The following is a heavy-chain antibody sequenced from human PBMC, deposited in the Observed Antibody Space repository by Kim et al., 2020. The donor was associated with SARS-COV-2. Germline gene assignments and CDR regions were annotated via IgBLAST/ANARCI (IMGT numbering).Heavy chain of an antibody. J-gene: IGHJ6*02. CDR2: ISGSGGGT. Sequence: GGSLRLSCAASGFTFTDYAMTWVRQAPGKGLEWVSVISGSGGGTRYSDSVKGRFTISRDNSKNTLALQMNSLTAEDTAVYFCAKAGYCGPNCYSEIHYYGLDVWGPGTAVTVSS. V-gene: IGHV3-23*01. CDR1: GFTFTDYA. D-gene: IGHD2-21*02. CDR3: AKAGYCGPNCYSEIHYYGLDV.